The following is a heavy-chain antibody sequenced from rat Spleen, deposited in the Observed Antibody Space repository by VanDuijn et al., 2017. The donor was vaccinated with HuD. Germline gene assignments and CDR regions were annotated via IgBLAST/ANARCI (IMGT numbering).Heavy chain of an antibody. J-gene: IGHJ2*01. D-gene: IGHD1-12*03. CDR1: GFSLTSDG. Sequence: QVQLKESGPGLVQPSQTLSLTCTVSGFSLTSDGVHWVRQPPGEGLEWMGVIWTGGITAYNSLLKSRLTISRDTSKSQVFLKMNSLQTADTATYYCARMGGLLSPPFDYWGQGVMVTVSS. CDR3: ARMGGLLSPPFDY. V-gene: IGHV2-30*01. CDR2: IWTGGIT.